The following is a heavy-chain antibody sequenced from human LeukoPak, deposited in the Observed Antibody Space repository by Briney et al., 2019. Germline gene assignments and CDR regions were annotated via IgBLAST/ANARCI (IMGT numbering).Heavy chain of an antibody. CDR3: ARGRGDYFDY. D-gene: IGHD3-10*01. CDR1: GYTFTSYD. V-gene: IGHV1-8*01. Sequence: ASGKVCCKAAGYTFTSYDINGGRQATGQGLEWRGGLTTNSGNTGYAQKFQGRVTMTRTTSISTAYMELRRLRSEDTAVYYCARGRGDYFDYWGQGPLVTVSS. CDR2: LTTNSGNT. J-gene: IGHJ4*02.